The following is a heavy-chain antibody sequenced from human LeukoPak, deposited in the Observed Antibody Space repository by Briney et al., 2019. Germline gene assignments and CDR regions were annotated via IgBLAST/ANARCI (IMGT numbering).Heavy chain of an antibody. CDR3: TSTGYSGHDPLHY. CDR2: ISAYNGNT. D-gene: IGHD5-12*01. CDR1: GYTFTSYG. J-gene: IGHJ4*02. V-gene: IGHV1-18*01. Sequence: SVKVSCKASGYTFTSYGISWVRQAPGQGLEWMGWISAYNGNTKYAQTLQGRVTMTTDTSTSTAYMELRSLRSDDTAVYYCTSTGYSGHDPLHYWGRGTLVTVSS.